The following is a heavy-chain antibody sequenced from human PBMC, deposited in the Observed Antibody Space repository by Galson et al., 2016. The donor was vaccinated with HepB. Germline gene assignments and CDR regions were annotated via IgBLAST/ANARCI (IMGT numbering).Heavy chain of an antibody. CDR2: IYPDDSDA. CDR3: ARANYDVVSGHPQGYDY. Sequence: QSGAEVKTPGESLKISCKTSGYTFSNYWIAWVRQMPGKGLEWMGIIYPDDSDARYSPSFPGQVTFSGDRSIDTAYLQWSSLKASDSAMYFCARANYDVVSGHPQGYDYWGQGTLVTVSS. J-gene: IGHJ4*02. V-gene: IGHV5-51*01. CDR1: GYTFSNYW. D-gene: IGHD3-10*02.